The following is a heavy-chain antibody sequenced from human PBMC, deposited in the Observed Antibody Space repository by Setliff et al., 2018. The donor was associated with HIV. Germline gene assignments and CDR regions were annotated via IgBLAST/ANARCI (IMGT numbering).Heavy chain of an antibody. Sequence: GGSLRLSCAASGFTFSGSAMHWVRQASGKGLEWVGRIRSKANSYADSVKGRFTISRDNSKNTLYLQMNSLRAEDTAVYYCAKGSGSYYDGMIFDYWGQGTLVTVSS. CDR1: GFTFSGSA. D-gene: IGHD1-26*01. V-gene: IGHV3-73*01. J-gene: IGHJ4*02. CDR2: IRSKANSY. CDR3: AKGSGSYYDGMIFDY.